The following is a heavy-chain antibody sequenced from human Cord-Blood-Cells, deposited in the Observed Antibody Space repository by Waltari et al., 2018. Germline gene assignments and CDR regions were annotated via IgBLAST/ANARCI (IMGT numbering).Heavy chain of an antibody. V-gene: IGHV4-39*01. CDR2: IYYSGST. D-gene: IGHD2-2*01. CDR1: GGSISSRRYY. J-gene: IGHJ4*02. CDR3: ARRGFVVVPAAIDY. Sequence: QLQLQESCPGLVKHPETLSLTCTVSGGSISSRRYYWGWSRQPPGKGLEWIGSIYYSGSTYYNPSLKSRVTISVDTSKNQFSLKLSSVTAADTAVYYCARRGFVVVPAAIDYWGQGTLVTVSS.